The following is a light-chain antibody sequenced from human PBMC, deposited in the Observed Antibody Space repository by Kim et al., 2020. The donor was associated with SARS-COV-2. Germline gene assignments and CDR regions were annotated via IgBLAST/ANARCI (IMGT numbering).Light chain of an antibody. CDR1: KLGDKY. CDR3: QAWDSSTWV. CDR2: EDT. Sequence: SYELTQPPSVSVSPGQTASITCSGDKLGDKYVCWYQQKPGQSPVLVIYEDTKRPSGIPERFSGSNSGNTATLTLSGTQAMDEADYYCQAWDSSTWVFCGGTQLTVL. V-gene: IGLV3-1*01. J-gene: IGLJ3*02.